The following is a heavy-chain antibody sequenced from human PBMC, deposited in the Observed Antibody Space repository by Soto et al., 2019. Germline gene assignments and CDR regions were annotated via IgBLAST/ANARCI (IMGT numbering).Heavy chain of an antibody. Sequence: ASVKVSCKASGYTFTSYFMHWVRQAPGQGLEWMGVINPRDRSTSYAQNFQGRVTMTRDTATTTVYMQLSSLTSEDTAVYYCARDDSGFSGSHYIDYFNYWGQGALVTVSS. CDR1: GYTFTSYF. V-gene: IGHV1-46*01. CDR3: ARDDSGFSGSHYIDYFNY. CDR2: INPRDRST. D-gene: IGHD1-26*01. J-gene: IGHJ4*02.